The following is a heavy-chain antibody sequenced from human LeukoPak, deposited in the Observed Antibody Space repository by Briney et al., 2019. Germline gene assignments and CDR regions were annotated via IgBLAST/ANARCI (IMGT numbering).Heavy chain of an antibody. CDR2: IRSKAYGGTT. CDR3: ARDFWSGYYPLDY. J-gene: IGHJ4*02. D-gene: IGHD3-3*01. V-gene: IGHV3-49*04. Sequence: PGGSLRLSCAASGFTFSNTWMSWVRQAPGKGLEWVGFIRSKAYGGTTEYAASVKGRFTISRDDSKSIAYLQMNSLKTEDTAVYYCARDFWSGYYPLDYWGQGTLVTVSS. CDR1: GFTFSNTW.